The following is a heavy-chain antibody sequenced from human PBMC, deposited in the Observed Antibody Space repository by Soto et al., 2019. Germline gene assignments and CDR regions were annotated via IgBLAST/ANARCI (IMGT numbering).Heavy chain of an antibody. J-gene: IGHJ4*02. CDR3: AKDHYYDNYLYYYFDY. D-gene: IGHD3-22*01. Sequence: PGGSLRLSCAASGFTFSSYAMSWVRQAPGKGLEWVSVISGGGGSTYYADSVKGRFTISRDNSKNTLYLQMNSLRAEDTAVYYCAKDHYYDNYLYYYFDYWGQGTLVTVSS. CDR1: GFTFSSYA. CDR2: ISGGGGST. V-gene: IGHV3-23*01.